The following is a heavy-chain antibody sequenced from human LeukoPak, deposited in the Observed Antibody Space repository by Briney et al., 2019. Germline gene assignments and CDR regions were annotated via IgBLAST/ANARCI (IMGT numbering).Heavy chain of an antibody. D-gene: IGHD5-12*01. CDR3: AKLYSGYDGGTGYFDY. Sequence: GGSLRLSCAASGFTFSSYAMHWVRQAPGKGLEWVAVISYDGSNKYYADSVKGRFTISRDNSKNTLYLQMNSLRAEDTAVYYCAKLYSGYDGGTGYFDYWGQGTLVTVSS. J-gene: IGHJ4*02. CDR1: GFTFSSYA. V-gene: IGHV3-30*04. CDR2: ISYDGSNK.